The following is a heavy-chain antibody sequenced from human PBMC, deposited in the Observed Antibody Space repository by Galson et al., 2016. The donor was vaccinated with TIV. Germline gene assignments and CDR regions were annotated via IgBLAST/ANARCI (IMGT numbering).Heavy chain of an antibody. V-gene: IGHV3-20*04. CDR3: AREFFCGGTCYYFDH. CDR2: INGNGVAT. CDR1: GFNFGYYG. D-gene: IGHD2-15*01. J-gene: IGHJ4*02. Sequence: SLRLSCAASGFNFGYYGLSWVRQVPGKGLEWVANINGNGVATAYGGSVKGRFTISRDNAKNSLFLQMSSLRVEDTALYYCAREFFCGGTCYYFDHGGQGTLVSVSS.